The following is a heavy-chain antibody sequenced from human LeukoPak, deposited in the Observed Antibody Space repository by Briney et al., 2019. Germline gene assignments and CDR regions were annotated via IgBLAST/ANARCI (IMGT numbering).Heavy chain of an antibody. CDR2: INPNSGGT. CDR3: ARDGEPPATWFDP. Sequence: EASVEVSCKASGYTFTGYYMHWVRQAPGQGLEWMGWINPNSGGTNYAQKFQGRVTMTRDTSISTAYMELSRLRSDDTAVYYCARDGEPPATWFDPWGQGTLVTVSS. D-gene: IGHD1-14*01. J-gene: IGHJ5*02. V-gene: IGHV1-2*02. CDR1: GYTFTGYY.